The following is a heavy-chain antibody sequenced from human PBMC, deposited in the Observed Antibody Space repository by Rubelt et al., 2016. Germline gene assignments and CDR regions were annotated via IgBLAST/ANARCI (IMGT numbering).Heavy chain of an antibody. D-gene: IGHD3-22*01. V-gene: IGHV4-31*03. J-gene: IGHJ5*02. CDR3: ARCGVPMGYDSSGGGFDP. CDR2: IYYSGST. Sequence: QVQLQESGPGLVKPSQTLSLTCTVSGGSISSGGYYWSWIRQHPGKGLEWIGYIYYSGSTYYNPSLKSRVTISVCTSKNQCSRKLSSVTAADTAVYYCARCGVPMGYDSSGGGFDPWGQGTLVTVSS. CDR1: GGSISSGGYY.